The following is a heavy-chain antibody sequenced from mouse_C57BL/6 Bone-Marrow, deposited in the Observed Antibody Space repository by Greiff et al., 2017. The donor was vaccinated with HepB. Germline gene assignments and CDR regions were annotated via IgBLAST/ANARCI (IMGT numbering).Heavy chain of an antibody. CDR3: ARGGKTGRGY. J-gene: IGHJ2*01. Sequence: QVQLQQPGAELVRPGSSVKLSCKASGYTFTSYWMDWVKQRPGQGLEWIGNIYPSDSETHYTQKFKDKATLTVDKSSSTAYMQLSSLTSEDSAVDYCARGGKTGRGYWGQGTTLTVSS. D-gene: IGHD4-1*01. CDR1: GYTFTSYW. V-gene: IGHV1-61*01. CDR2: IYPSDSET.